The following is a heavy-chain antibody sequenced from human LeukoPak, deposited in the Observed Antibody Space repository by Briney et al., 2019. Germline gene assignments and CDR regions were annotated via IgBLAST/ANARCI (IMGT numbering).Heavy chain of an antibody. D-gene: IGHD2-21*02. J-gene: IGHJ4*02. CDR3: ARGGVTAWTKPYFFDY. CDR1: GYTFTSYG. V-gene: IGHV1-2*02. Sequence: ASVKVSCKASGYTFTSYGISWVRQAPGRGLEWMGWINPNTGGTNYAQKFQGRVTMTRDTSISTAYMELSGETSDDTAVYYCARGGVTAWTKPYFFDYWGQGTLVTVSS. CDR2: INPNTGGT.